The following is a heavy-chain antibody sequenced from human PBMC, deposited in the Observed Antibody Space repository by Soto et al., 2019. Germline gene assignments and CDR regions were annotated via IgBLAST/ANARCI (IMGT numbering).Heavy chain of an antibody. CDR3: ARDRSYALDV. J-gene: IGHJ6*02. Sequence: RLSCAVSDFTFSNSWMHWVRQAPGKGLVWVSHINSDGSGTDYADSVKGRFTISRDNAKNTVYLQMNSLRAEDTPTYYCARDRSYALDVWGQGSTVTVSS. V-gene: IGHV3-74*01. CDR2: INSDGSGT. CDR1: DFTFSNSW.